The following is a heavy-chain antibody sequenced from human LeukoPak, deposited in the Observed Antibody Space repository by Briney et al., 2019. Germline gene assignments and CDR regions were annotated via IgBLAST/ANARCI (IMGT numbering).Heavy chain of an antibody. J-gene: IGHJ4*02. D-gene: IGHD1-14*01. V-gene: IGHV3-7*01. CDR1: GFTFSTYW. CDR3: ARNQRRLDY. CDR2: IKQDGSEK. Sequence: GGSLRLSCAASGFTFSTYWMSWVRQAPGKGLELVANIKQDGSEKYCVDSVKGRFTISRDNAKNSLYLQVNSLRAEDTAVYYCARNQRRLDYWGQGTLVTVSS.